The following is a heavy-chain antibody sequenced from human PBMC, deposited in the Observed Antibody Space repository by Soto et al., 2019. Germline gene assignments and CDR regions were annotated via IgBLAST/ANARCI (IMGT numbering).Heavy chain of an antibody. Sequence: SLRLSCAASGFTFSSYAMHWVRQAPGKGLEWVAVISYDGSNKYYADSVKGRFTISRDNSKNTLYLQMNSLRAEDTAVYYCARDHCGGDCYTSPKYYFDYWGQGTLVTVSS. CDR2: ISYDGSNK. CDR3: ARDHCGGDCYTSPKYYFDY. D-gene: IGHD2-21*02. J-gene: IGHJ4*02. V-gene: IGHV3-30-3*01. CDR1: GFTFSSYA.